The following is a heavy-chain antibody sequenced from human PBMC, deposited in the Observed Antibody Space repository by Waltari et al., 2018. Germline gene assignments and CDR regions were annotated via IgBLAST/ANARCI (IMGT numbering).Heavy chain of an antibody. D-gene: IGHD5-12*01. V-gene: IGHV4-59*01. CDR1: GGSISSYY. Sequence: QVQLQESGPGLVTPSETLSLTCTVSGGSISSYYWSWIRQPPGKGLEWIGYIYYSGSTNYNPSLKSRVTISVDTSKNQFSLKLSSVTAADTAVYYCARGDSGYPDYWGQGTLVTVSS. CDR2: IYYSGST. CDR3: ARGDSGYPDY. J-gene: IGHJ4*02.